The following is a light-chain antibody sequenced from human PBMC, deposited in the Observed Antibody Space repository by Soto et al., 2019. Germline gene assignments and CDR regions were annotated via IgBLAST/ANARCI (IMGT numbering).Light chain of an antibody. V-gene: IGKV3-11*01. CDR2: DTS. CDR3: QHRNNWPREWT. Sequence: MVLTQSPATLSLSPGERATLSCRASRSVRSYLAWYQQKPGQAPRLLISDTSKKATGIPARFSGAGSGTDFTLTITSLEPEDSAVYYCQHRNNWPREWTFGQGTKVEIK. J-gene: IGKJ1*01. CDR1: RSVRSY.